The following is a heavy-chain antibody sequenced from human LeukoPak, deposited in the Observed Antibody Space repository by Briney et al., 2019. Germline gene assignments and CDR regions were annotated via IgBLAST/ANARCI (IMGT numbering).Heavy chain of an antibody. Sequence: HPGGSLRLSCAASGFTFSSYWMHWVRQASGKGLVWVSRINSDGSSTSYADSVKGRFTISRDNAKNTLYLQMNSLRAEDTAVYYCARGGLAVIRCPEVWGQGTLVTVSS. J-gene: IGHJ4*02. CDR1: GFTFSSYW. V-gene: IGHV3-74*01. CDR3: ARGGLAVIRCPEV. CDR2: INSDGSST. D-gene: IGHD2-2*02.